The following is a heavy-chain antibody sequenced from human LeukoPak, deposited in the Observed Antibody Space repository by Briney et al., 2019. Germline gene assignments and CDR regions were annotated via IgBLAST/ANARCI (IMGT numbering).Heavy chain of an antibody. CDR3: ARKLGDFWSGYEVGWFDP. Sequence: SETLSLTCTVSGGSISSGSYYWSWIRQPPGKGLEWIGEINHSGSTNYNPSLKSRVTISVDTSKNQFSLKLSSVTAADTAVYYCARKLGDFWSGYEVGWFDPWGQGTLVTVSS. J-gene: IGHJ5*02. D-gene: IGHD3-3*01. CDR1: GGSISSGSYY. CDR2: INHSGST. V-gene: IGHV4-39*07.